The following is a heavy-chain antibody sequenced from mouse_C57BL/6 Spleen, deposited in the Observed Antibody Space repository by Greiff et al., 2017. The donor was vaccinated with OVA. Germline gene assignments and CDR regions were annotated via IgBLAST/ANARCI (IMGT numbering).Heavy chain of an antibody. V-gene: IGHV3-6*01. CDR2: ISYDGSN. CDR1: GYSITSGYY. CDR3: ARRGDGYFYFDY. J-gene: IGHJ2*01. D-gene: IGHD2-3*01. Sequence: ESGPGLVKPSQSLSLTCSVTGYSITSGYYWNWIRQFPGNKLEWMGYISYDGSNNYNPSLKNRISITRDTSKNQFFLKLNSVTTEDTATYYCARRGDGYFYFDYWGQGTTLTVSS.